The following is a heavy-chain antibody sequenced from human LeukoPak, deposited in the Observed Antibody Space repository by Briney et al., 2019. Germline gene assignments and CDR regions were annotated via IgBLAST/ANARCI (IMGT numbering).Heavy chain of an antibody. D-gene: IGHD3-10*01. Sequence: ASVKVSCKASGYTFTGYYMHWVRQRPGPGLEWMGWINPNSGGTNYAQKFQGRVTMTRDTSISTAYMELSRLRSNDTAVYYCARDPCRDYGSGSPLDYWGQGTLVTVSS. V-gene: IGHV1-2*02. CDR2: INPNSGGT. CDR3: ARDPCRDYGSGSPLDY. CDR1: GYTFTGYY. J-gene: IGHJ4*02.